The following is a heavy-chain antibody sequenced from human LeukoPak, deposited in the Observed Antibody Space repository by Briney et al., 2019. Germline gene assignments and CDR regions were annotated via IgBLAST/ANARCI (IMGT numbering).Heavy chain of an antibody. CDR2: ISPSGGST. D-gene: IGHD3-9*01. CDR1: GYTFTSYY. J-gene: IGHJ5*02. Sequence: ASVKVSCKASGYTFTSYYMHWVRQAPGQGLEWMGIISPSGGSTTYAQKFQGRVTMTRDTPTGTVYMELSSLRSEDAAVYYCARGYYDIAPWGQGTLVTVSS. V-gene: IGHV1-46*01. CDR3: ARGYYDIAP.